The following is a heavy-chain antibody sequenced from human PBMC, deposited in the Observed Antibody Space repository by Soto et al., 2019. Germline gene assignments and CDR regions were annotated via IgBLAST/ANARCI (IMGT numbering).Heavy chain of an antibody. J-gene: IGHJ5*02. CDR3: ARDLTGYFNLDP. D-gene: IGHD3-9*01. CDR2: IYYSGSA. Sequence: ASETLSLTCTVSGGSIISVGSCLAGNRQHPGKGLEWIGYIYYSGSAYYNPSLKSRVTISVDTSENQFSLELNSVTAADTAVYYCARDLTGYFNLDPWGQGTLVTVSS. V-gene: IGHV4-31*03. CDR1: GGSIISVGSC.